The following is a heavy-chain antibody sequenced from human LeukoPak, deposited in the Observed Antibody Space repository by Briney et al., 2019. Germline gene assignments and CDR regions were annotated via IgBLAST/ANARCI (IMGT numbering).Heavy chain of an antibody. J-gene: IGHJ4*02. CDR1: GFAFSIYE. V-gene: IGHV3-48*03. Sequence: PGGSLRLSCTASGFAFSIYETDWVRQAPGKGLEWVSYISSSGSYIQYADSVKGRFTISRDNAKNSLYLQMNSLRAEDTALYYCARDLPQIEYWGQGTLVTVSS. CDR3: ARDLPQIEY. CDR2: ISSSGSYI. D-gene: IGHD3-22*01.